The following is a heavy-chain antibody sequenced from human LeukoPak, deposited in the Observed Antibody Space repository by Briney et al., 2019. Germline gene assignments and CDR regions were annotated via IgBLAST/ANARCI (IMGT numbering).Heavy chain of an antibody. Sequence: GASVKVSCKASGYTFSGFYIHWVRQAPGQGLEWMGWINPNSGVTNYAQKLQGRVTITRDTSIGTAYMQLSRLRSDDTAVYYCAKDRYGDYEAPFHYYMDAWGRGTTVTVSS. CDR2: INPNSGVT. V-gene: IGHV1-2*02. CDR3: AKDRYGDYEAPFHYYMDA. J-gene: IGHJ6*03. CDR1: GYTFSGFY. D-gene: IGHD5-12*01.